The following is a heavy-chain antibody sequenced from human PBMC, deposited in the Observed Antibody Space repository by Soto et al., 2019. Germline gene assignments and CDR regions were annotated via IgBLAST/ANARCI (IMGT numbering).Heavy chain of an antibody. CDR3: ARGGLGMGEGS. V-gene: IGHV1-69*02. Sequence: QVQLVQSGAEVKKPGSSVKVSCKASGGTFSSYTISWVRQAPGQGLEWMGRIIPILGIANYAQKFQGRVTITADKSTSTAYMELSSLRSEDTAVYYGARGGLGMGEGSGGQGTLVTVSS. J-gene: IGHJ4*02. D-gene: IGHD7-27*01. CDR2: IIPILGIA. CDR1: GGTFSSYT.